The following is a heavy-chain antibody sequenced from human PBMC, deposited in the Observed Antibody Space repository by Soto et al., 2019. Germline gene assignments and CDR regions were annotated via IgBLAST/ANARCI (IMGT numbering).Heavy chain of an antibody. Sequence: SETLSLTCTVSGGSISSYYWSWIRQPPGKGLEWIGYIYYSGSTNYNPSLKSRVTISVDTSKNQFSLKLSSVTAAGTAVYYCARYTTIVGTFDYWGQGTLVTVSS. CDR2: IYYSGST. V-gene: IGHV4-59*01. D-gene: IGHD5-12*01. J-gene: IGHJ4*02. CDR1: GGSISSYY. CDR3: ARYTTIVGTFDY.